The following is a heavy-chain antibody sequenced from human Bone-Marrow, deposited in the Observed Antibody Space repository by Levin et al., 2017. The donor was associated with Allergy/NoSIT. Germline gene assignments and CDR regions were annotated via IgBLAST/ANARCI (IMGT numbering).Heavy chain of an antibody. Sequence: SQTLSLTCAISGDRVSSNIAAWNWIRQSASRGLEWLGRTYYRSKWYNDYAVSVKSRIIINPDTSKNEFSLQLNSVTPEDRAVYYCARGSYGSTVVWGQGTLVTVSS. CDR1: GDRVSSNIAA. CDR2: TYYRSKWYN. J-gene: IGHJ3*01. V-gene: IGHV6-1*01. CDR3: ARGSYGSTVV. D-gene: IGHD1-26*01.